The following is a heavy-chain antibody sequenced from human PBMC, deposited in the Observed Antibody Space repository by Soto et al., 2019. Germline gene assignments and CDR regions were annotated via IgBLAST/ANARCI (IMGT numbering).Heavy chain of an antibody. CDR2: ISSDGRKP. CDR3: ARDVYRRNCLDY. D-gene: IGHD1-26*01. Sequence: GSLRLSCAVSGXPFSNYCMHWVRQAPGKGLVWVSRISSDGRKPSYADSVKGRFSISIDNDKNTLYLQMNSIRAEDTAVYYCARDVYRRNCLDYWGQGTLGTVS. J-gene: IGHJ4*02. V-gene: IGHV3-74*01. CDR1: GXPFSNYC.